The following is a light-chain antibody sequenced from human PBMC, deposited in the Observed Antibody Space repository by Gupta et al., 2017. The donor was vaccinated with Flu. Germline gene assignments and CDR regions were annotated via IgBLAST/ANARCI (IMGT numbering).Light chain of an antibody. CDR2: LGS. Sequence: VTPGEPASISCRSSQSLLHNNGYNYLHWYLQKPGQSPQLLIYLGSNRASGVPGRFSGSGSGTDFTLKINRVEAEDVGVYYCMQALQTPRTVGQGTKVDIK. V-gene: IGKV2-28*01. J-gene: IGKJ2*02. CDR1: QSLLHNNGYNY. CDR3: MQALQTPRT.